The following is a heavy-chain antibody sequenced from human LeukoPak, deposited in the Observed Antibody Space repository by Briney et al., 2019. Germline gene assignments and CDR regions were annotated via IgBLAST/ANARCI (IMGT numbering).Heavy chain of an antibody. D-gene: IGHD6-13*01. J-gene: IGHJ5*02. V-gene: IGHV4-59*08. Sequence: SETLSLTCNVSGGSISSYYWSWLRQPPGKGLEWIGYXHYSGSTNYNPSLKSRVTISVDTSKNQFSLKLSSVTAADTAVYYCARHGSDSIAXAGXVWFDPWGQGTLVTVSS. CDR2: XHYSGST. CDR3: ARHGSDSIAXAGXVWFDP. CDR1: GGSISSYY.